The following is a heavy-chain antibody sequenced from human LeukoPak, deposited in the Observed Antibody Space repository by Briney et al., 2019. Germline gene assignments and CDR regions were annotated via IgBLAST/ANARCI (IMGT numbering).Heavy chain of an antibody. CDR2: IYSGGST. J-gene: IGHJ4*02. Sequence: GGSLRLSCAASGFTVSSNYMSWVRQAPGKGLEWVSVIYSGGSTYYADSVKGRFTISRDNSKNTLYLQMNSLRAEDTAVYYCARDKDYDILTGYFIEDYWGQGTLVTVSS. V-gene: IGHV3-66*01. CDR1: GFTVSSNY. D-gene: IGHD3-9*01. CDR3: ARDKDYDILTGYFIEDY.